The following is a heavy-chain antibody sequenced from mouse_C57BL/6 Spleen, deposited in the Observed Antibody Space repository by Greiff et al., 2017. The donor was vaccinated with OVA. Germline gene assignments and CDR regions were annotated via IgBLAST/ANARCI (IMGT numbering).Heavy chain of an antibody. CDR2: IYPGDGDT. CDR3: AEIYYYGSSYVLYAMDY. CDR1: GYAFSSSW. D-gene: IGHD1-1*01. V-gene: IGHV1-82*01. J-gene: IGHJ4*01. Sequence: QVQLQQSGPELVKPGASVKISCKASGYAFSSSWMNWVKQRPGKGLEWIGRIYPGDGDTNYNGKFKGKATLTADESSSTAYMQLSSLTSEDSAVYFCAEIYYYGSSYVLYAMDYWGQGTSVTVSS.